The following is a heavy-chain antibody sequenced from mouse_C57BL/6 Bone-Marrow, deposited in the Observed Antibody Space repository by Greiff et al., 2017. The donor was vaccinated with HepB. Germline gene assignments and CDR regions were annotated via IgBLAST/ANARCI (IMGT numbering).Heavy chain of an antibody. CDR3: TTLGSTMITTYYFDY. CDR2: IDPENGDT. J-gene: IGHJ2*01. V-gene: IGHV14-4*01. D-gene: IGHD2-4*01. CDR1: GFNIKDDY. Sequence: VQLQQSGAELVRPGASVKLSCTASGFNIKDDYMHWVKQRPEQGLEWIGWIDPENGDTEYASKFQGKATLTADTSSNTAYLQLSSLTSEDTAVYYCTTLGSTMITTYYFDYWGQGTTLTVSS.